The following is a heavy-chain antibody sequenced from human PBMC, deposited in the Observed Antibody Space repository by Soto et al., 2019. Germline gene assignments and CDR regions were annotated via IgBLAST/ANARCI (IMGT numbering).Heavy chain of an antibody. D-gene: IGHD3-10*01. V-gene: IGHV4-31*03. Sequence: QVQLQESGPGLAKPSQTLSLTCTVSGGSISSRGFYWDWIRQHPGEGLEWIGYISYSGTTNYNPSLKSRVTISVDTSNNQLSLKLSSVTAADTAVYYCARDHGPRGAFDFWGQGTMVTVSS. CDR1: GGSISSRGFY. J-gene: IGHJ3*01. CDR3: ARDHGPRGAFDF. CDR2: ISYSGTT.